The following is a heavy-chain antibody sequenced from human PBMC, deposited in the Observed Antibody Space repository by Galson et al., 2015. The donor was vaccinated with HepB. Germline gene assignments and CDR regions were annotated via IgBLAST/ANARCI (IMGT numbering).Heavy chain of an antibody. D-gene: IGHD3-3*01. Sequence: SVKVSCKASGYTFTSFYVEWVRQAPGQGLEWMGIINPSDGRTNSAQKFQDRVTLTRDTSTSTVYMELGSLTSEDTAVYYCSLWFFGYFHATDVWGQGTTVTVSS. CDR2: INPSDGRT. CDR1: GYTFTSFY. J-gene: IGHJ6*01. V-gene: IGHV1-46*01. CDR3: SLWFFGYFHATDV.